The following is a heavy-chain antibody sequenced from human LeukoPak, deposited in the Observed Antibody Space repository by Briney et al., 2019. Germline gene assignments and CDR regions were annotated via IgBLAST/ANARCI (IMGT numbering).Heavy chain of an antibody. Sequence: PSETLSLTCTVSGGSISNYHWSWIRQPAGQGLEWIGRIYTNADTKYNPSLKSRVTMSVDTSKNQLSLKVRSVTAADTAVYYCARAAAAAGGQYFDYWGQGSVVTVSA. V-gene: IGHV4-4*07. J-gene: IGHJ4*02. CDR1: GGSISNYH. CDR3: ARAAAAAGGQYFDY. CDR2: IYTNADT. D-gene: IGHD6-13*01.